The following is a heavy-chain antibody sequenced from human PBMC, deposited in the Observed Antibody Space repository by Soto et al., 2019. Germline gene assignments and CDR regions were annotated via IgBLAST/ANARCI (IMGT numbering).Heavy chain of an antibody. J-gene: IGHJ4*02. Sequence: SETLSLTCAVYGGSFSGYYWSWIRQPPGKGLERIGEINHSGSTNYNPSLKSRVTISVDTSKSQFSLKLSSVTAADTAVYYCAREGVATTIDYWGQGTLVTVSS. D-gene: IGHD5-12*01. CDR1: GGSFSGYY. V-gene: IGHV4-34*01. CDR2: INHSGST. CDR3: AREGVATTIDY.